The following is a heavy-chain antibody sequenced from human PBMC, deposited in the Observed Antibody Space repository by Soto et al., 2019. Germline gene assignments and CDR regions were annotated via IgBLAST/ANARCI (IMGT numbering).Heavy chain of an antibody. CDR2: IYCDDDK. V-gene: IGHV2-5*02. J-gene: IGHJ1*01. D-gene: IGHD6-13*01. Sequence: SVPTLVNPTQTLTLTCTFSGFSLSTSGVGVGWIRQPPGKALEWLALIYCDDDKRYSPSLKSRLTITKDTSKNQVVLTMTNMDPVDTATYYCAHSYLQAAGLEYFHHWGQGTLVTVSS. CDR3: AHSYLQAAGLEYFHH. CDR1: GFSLSTSGVG.